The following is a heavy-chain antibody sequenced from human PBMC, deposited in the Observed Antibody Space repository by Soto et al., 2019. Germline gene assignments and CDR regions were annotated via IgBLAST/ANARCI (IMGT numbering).Heavy chain of an antibody. CDR3: ARDGDREPGYHYYGMDV. D-gene: IGHD2-21*01. CDR1: GYTFTSYY. V-gene: IGHV1-46*01. CDR2: INPSGGST. J-gene: IGHJ6*02. Sequence: QVQLVQSGAEVKKPGASVKVSCKASGYTFTSYYMHWVRQAPGQGLEWMGIINPSGGSTSYAQKFQGRVTMTRDTSTSTVYMELSSLRSEDTAVYYCARDGDREPGYHYYGMDVWGQGTTVTVSS.